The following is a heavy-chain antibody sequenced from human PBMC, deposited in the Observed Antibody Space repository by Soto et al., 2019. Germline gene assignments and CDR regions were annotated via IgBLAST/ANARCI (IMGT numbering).Heavy chain of an antibody. CDR2: IYYSGGT. Sequence: SETLSLTCTVSGDSIGSGGYYWSWIRQHPTKGLEWIGYIYYSGGTYYNPSLKSRLTISVDTSKNQFSLKLTSVTAADTAVYYCGRSGYGRGGLFVDSWGQGTLVTVSS. V-gene: IGHV4-31*03. CDR3: GRSGYGRGGLFVDS. CDR1: GDSIGSGGYY. D-gene: IGHD5-12*01. J-gene: IGHJ5*01.